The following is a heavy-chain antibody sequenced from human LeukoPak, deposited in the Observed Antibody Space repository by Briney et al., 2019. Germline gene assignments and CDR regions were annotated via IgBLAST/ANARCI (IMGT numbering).Heavy chain of an antibody. CDR3: ARDLGRVTVYLGPGFDF. CDR2: IHYTGTT. CDR1: GGSINNHY. D-gene: IGHD3-9*01. Sequence: SETLSLTCIVSGGSINNHYWTWIRQTPGKGLEWIGDIHYTGTTKYNPSLKSRVTISIDTSKNQFSLELSSVTAADTDVYYCARDLGRVTVYLGPGFDFWGQGTLVTVSS. J-gene: IGHJ4*02. V-gene: IGHV4-59*11.